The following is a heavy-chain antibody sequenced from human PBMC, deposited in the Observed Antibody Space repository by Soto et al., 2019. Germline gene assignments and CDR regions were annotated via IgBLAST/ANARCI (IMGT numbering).Heavy chain of an antibody. J-gene: IGHJ4*02. D-gene: IGHD6-19*01. CDR1: RGRFSSYA. CDR3: ARAPSVSSGD. V-gene: IGHV1-69*13. Sequence: SVKVSFQDSRGRFSSYAISWVRQAPGQGLEWIGGIIPIFDTANYAQKFQGRVTITADESTRTAYMELRSLRAEDTAVYYCARAPSVSSGDWGQGTLVTVSS. CDR2: IIPIFDTA.